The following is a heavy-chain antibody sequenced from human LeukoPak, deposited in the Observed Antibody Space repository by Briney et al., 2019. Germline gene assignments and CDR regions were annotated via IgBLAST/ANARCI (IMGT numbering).Heavy chain of an antibody. CDR3: AKGGALYCSGGSCYGGFIDY. CDR2: ISGSGGSS. D-gene: IGHD2-15*01. V-gene: IGHV3-23*01. Sequence: PGGSLRLSCAPSGFTFSSYAMSWVRQAPGKGLEWVSAISGSGGSSYYADSVKGRFTISRDNSKNTLYLQMNSLRAEDTAVYYCAKGGALYCSGGSCYGGFIDYWGQGTLVTVSS. CDR1: GFTFSSYA. J-gene: IGHJ4*02.